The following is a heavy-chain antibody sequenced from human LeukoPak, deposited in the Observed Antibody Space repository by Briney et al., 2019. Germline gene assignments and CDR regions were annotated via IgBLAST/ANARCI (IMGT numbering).Heavy chain of an antibody. V-gene: IGHV4-34*01. J-gene: IGHJ4*02. Sequence: SETLSLTCAVYGGSFSGYHWSWIRQPPGKGLEWIGEINHSGSTNYNPSLKSRVTISVDTSKNQFSLKLSAVTPADTAVYYCARTNYDFWRGYYTDDFLDYWGQGTLVTVSS. CDR3: ARTNYDFWRGYYTDDFLDY. D-gene: IGHD3-3*01. CDR1: GGSFSGYH. CDR2: INHSGST.